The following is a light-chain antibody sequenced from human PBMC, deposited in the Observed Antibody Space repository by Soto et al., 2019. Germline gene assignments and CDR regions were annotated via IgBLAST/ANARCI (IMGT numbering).Light chain of an antibody. J-gene: IGKJ1*01. CDR3: YQRGTWPWT. V-gene: IGKV3-11*01. Sequence: EIVLTQSPATVSLSPGERATLSCRASQSVRNYLAWSQQKPGQAPRLLIYDASNRATGIPARFSGSGSGTDFTLTISSLEPEDFAVYYCYQRGTWPWTFGQGTKVEIK. CDR2: DAS. CDR1: QSVRNY.